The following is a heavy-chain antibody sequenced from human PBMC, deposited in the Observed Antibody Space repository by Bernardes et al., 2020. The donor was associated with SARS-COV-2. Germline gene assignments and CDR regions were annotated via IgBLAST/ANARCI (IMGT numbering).Heavy chain of an antibody. Sequence: GSLRLSCAASGFTFSSYAMSWFRQTPGKGLEWFSAVNSAGTTYYADSVRGRFTAARDNSKNTLYLQMSSVRSEDTAVYYCASVVSGPNVGADAFAVWCRGTTVTVSS. CDR1: GFTFSSYA. CDR3: ASVVSGPNVGADAFAV. J-gene: IGHJ3*01. D-gene: IGHD6-19*01. CDR2: VNSAGTT. V-gene: IGHV3-23*05.